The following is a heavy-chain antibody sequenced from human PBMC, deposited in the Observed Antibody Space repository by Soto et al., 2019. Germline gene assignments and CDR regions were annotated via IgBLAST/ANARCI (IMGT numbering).Heavy chain of an antibody. J-gene: IGHJ3*02. Sequence: GGSLRLSCAGSGFTFSTYGMNWVRQTPGKGLEWVSSISGSGTNTYYADCVKGRFTVSRDNSKNTLDLQMNSLTAEDTAIYYNDISGRPLNAFDIWGQGTMVTVSS. CDR1: GFTFSTYG. D-gene: IGHD3-22*01. V-gene: IGHV3-23*01. CDR2: ISGSGTNT. CDR3: DISGRPLNAFDI.